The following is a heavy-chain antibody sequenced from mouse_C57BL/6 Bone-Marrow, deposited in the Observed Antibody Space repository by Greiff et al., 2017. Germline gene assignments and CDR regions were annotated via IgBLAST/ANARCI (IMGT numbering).Heavy chain of an antibody. Sequence: VQLQQPGAELVRPGTSVKLSCKASGYTFTSYWMHWVKQRPGQGLEWIGVIDPSDSYTNYNQKFKGKATLTVDTSSSTAYMQLSSLTSEDSAVYYCARDGYGSSFYFDYWGQGTTLTVSS. CDR1: GYTFTSYW. D-gene: IGHD1-1*01. V-gene: IGHV1-59*01. CDR3: ARDGYGSSFYFDY. J-gene: IGHJ2*01. CDR2: IDPSDSYT.